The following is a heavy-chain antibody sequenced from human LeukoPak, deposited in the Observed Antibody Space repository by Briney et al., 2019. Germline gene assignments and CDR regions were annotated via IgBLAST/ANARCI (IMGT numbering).Heavy chain of an antibody. Sequence: ASVKVSCKASGYTFTSYYLHWVRQAPGQGLEWMGIINPRSGSTTYAQEFQGRVTMTRDTSTSTVYMELSSLRSEDTAVYFCARGWYSSSWPAFDPWGQGTLVTVSS. CDR1: GYTFTSYY. CDR2: INPRSGST. D-gene: IGHD6-13*01. V-gene: IGHV1-46*01. J-gene: IGHJ5*02. CDR3: ARGWYSSSWPAFDP.